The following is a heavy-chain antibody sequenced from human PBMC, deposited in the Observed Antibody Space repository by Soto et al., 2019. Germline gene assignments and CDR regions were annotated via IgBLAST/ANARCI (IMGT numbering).Heavy chain of an antibody. CDR1: GFTFSHYS. CDR3: ARGERYSTNWPADY. V-gene: IGHV3-21*01. D-gene: IGHD6-13*01. CDR2: ISSSSSYL. J-gene: IGHJ4*02. Sequence: GGSLRLSCAASGFTFSHYSMNWVRQAPGKGLEWVSSISSSSSYLYYADSLKGRFTISRDNAQNSLYLQMNSLRAEDTALYYCARGERYSTNWPADYWGQGTLATISS.